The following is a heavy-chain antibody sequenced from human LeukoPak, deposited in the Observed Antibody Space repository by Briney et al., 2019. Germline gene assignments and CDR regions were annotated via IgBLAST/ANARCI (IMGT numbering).Heavy chain of an antibody. J-gene: IGHJ4*01. CDR2: ISSSGSTT. V-gene: IGHV3-48*03. D-gene: IGHD2-8*01. CDR1: GFTFSSYE. CDR3: STDPRLLIY. Sequence: PGGSLRLSCAVSGFTFSSYEMNWVRQAPGKGLEWVSYISSSGSTTYYADSVKGRFTISRDNAKNSLYLQMNSLRPDDTALYYCSTDPRLLIYWGHGTLATVSS.